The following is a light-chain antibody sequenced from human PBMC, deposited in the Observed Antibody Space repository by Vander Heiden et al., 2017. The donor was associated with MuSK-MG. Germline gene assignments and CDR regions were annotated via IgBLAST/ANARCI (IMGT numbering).Light chain of an antibody. Sequence: AIQMTQSPSSLSASVGDRVTITCRASQGIRYDLAWYQQKPGKAPKLLIYGTSNLRGGVPSRFSGSGSGADFSLTISSLQPEDFATYYCLHDDNYPRTFGQGTKVEIK. V-gene: IGKV1-6*01. J-gene: IGKJ1*01. CDR3: LHDDNYPRT. CDR2: GTS. CDR1: QGIRYD.